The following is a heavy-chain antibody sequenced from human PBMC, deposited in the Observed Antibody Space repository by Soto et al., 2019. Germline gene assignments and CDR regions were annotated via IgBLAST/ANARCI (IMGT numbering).Heavy chain of an antibody. CDR3: ARDADILTGSDAFDI. Sequence: QVQLVESGGGLVKPGGSLRLSCAASGFTFSDYYMSWIRQAPGKGLVWVSYISSSSSYTNYADSVKGRFTISRDNAKNSLYLQMNSLRAEDTAVYYCARDADILTGSDAFDIWGQGTMVTVSS. J-gene: IGHJ3*02. D-gene: IGHD3-9*01. V-gene: IGHV3-11*05. CDR2: ISSSSSYT. CDR1: GFTFSDYY.